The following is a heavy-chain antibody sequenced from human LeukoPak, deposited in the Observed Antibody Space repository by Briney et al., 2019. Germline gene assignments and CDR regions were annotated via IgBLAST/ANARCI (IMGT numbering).Heavy chain of an antibody. J-gene: IGHJ4*02. CDR3: ARHIPNGDYFNY. Sequence: SETLSLTCTVSGGFISSSSDYWGWIRQPPWKGLEWIGSFFYGGGTNYSPSLKSRVTISADMSKNQFSLNMRSVTATDTAVYYCARHIPNGDYFNYWGQGTLVTVSS. CDR2: FFYGGGT. CDR1: GGFISSSSDY. D-gene: IGHD2-21*01. V-gene: IGHV4-39*01.